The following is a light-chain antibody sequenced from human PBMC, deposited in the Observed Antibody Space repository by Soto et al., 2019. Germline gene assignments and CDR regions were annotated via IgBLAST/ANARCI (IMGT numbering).Light chain of an antibody. CDR3: AAWDDSLSGVV. Sequence: QSAMTQPPSVSAAPGQKVTISCSGSSSNIGGNSVSWYQQLPGTAPKLLIYDDNKRPSGIPDRFSGSKSGTSATLGITGFQTGDEADYYCAAWDDSLSGVVFGGGTKLTVL. CDR1: SSNIGGNS. V-gene: IGLV1-51*01. CDR2: DDN. J-gene: IGLJ3*02.